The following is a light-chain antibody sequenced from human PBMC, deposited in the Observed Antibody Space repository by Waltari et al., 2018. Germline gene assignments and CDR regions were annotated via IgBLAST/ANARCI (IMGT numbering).Light chain of an antibody. V-gene: IGLV2-14*03. CDR1: SRDGHESKI. J-gene: IGLJ2*01. Sequence: QSALTQPASVSGSPGQSVTISCTVVSRDGHESKISSWFRQHPGKVPKLILFDVSNRPSDISNRFSGYKSGNTAYLTISRLQADDEADYYCTTYPDTNTPVVFGGGTKVTV. CDR3: TTYPDTNTPVV. CDR2: DVS.